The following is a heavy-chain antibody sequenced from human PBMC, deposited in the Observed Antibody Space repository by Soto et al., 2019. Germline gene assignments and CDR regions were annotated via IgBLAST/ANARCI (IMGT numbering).Heavy chain of an antibody. J-gene: IGHJ6*02. CDR3: ARAGGSYYYGSGSYMGGMDV. CDR1: GFTFSSYA. CDR2: ISYDGSNK. V-gene: IGHV3-30-3*01. Sequence: QVQLVESGGGVVQPGRSLRLSCAASGFTFSSYAMHWVRKAPGKGLEWVAVISYDGSNKYYADSVKGRFTISRDNSKNTLYLQMNSLRAEDTAVYYCARAGGSYYYGSGSYMGGMDVWGQGTTVTVSS. D-gene: IGHD3-10*01.